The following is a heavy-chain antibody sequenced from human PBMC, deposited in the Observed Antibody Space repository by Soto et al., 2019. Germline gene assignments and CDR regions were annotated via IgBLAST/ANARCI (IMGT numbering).Heavy chain of an antibody. CDR3: AREAYNCISTSCYPDYYAYGMDV. CDR1: GGSISSYY. Sequence: PSETLSLTCTVSGGSISSYYWSWIRQPPGKGLEWIGYIYYSGSTNYNPSLKSRVTISVDTSKNQFSLKLSSVTAADTAVYYCAREAYNCISTSCYPDYYAYGMDVWGQGTTVTVSS. J-gene: IGHJ6*02. D-gene: IGHD2-2*01. V-gene: IGHV4-59*01. CDR2: IYYSGST.